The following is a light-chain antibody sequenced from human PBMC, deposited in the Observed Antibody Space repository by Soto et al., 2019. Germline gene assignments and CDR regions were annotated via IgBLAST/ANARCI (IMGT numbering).Light chain of an antibody. CDR2: GAS. V-gene: IGKV3-15*01. J-gene: IGKJ5*01. Sequence: EIVMTQSPATLSVSPGERATLSCRASQSVSDNLAWYQQKPGQAPRLFIYGASARATGIPARFSGSGSGKEFTLTISILQSEDFAVYYCQQYNNWLITCGQGTRLEIK. CDR1: QSVSDN. CDR3: QQYNNWLIT.